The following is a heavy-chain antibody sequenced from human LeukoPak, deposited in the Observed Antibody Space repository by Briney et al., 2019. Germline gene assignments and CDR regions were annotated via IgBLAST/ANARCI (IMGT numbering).Heavy chain of an antibody. D-gene: IGHD6-13*01. CDR3: ARDLGIALDY. Sequence: GGSLRLSRAASGVTFSSYAMHWVRQAPGKGLEWVAGISYDGSNKYYADSVKGRFTISRDNSKNTLYLQMTSLRAEDTAVYYCARDLGIALDYWGQGTLVTVSS. J-gene: IGHJ4*02. V-gene: IGHV3-30*04. CDR1: GVTFSSYA. CDR2: ISYDGSNK.